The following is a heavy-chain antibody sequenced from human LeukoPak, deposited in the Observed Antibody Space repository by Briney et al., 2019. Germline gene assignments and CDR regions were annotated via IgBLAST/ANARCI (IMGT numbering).Heavy chain of an antibody. CDR2: IYTSGST. CDR3: ARDQGAAGFVY. D-gene: IGHD6-13*01. CDR1: GRSISCYY. V-gene: IGHV4-4*07. J-gene: IGHJ4*02. Sequence: PSETLSLTCTLSGRSISCYYWSWTRHPAGKGLEWIGRIYTSGSTNYNPSLKSRVTMSVDTSKSQFSLKLSSVTAADTAVYYCARDQGAAGFVYWGQGTLVTVSS.